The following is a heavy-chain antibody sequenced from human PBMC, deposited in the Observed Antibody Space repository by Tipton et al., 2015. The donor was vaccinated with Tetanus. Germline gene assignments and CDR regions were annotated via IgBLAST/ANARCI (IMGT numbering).Heavy chain of an antibody. CDR2: ISPSGNT. V-gene: IGHV4-34*01. Sequence: TLSLTCAVYGGSFSNYFWRWIRQPPGKGLEWIGEISPSGNTNYNPSLKSRVTISADTSRNQFSLKLSSVTAADTAVYFCARGGTMVHGVILQDHFYYWGQGTLVTVSS. J-gene: IGHJ4*02. CDR3: ARGGTMVHGVILQDHFYY. CDR1: GGSFSNYF. D-gene: IGHD3-10*01.